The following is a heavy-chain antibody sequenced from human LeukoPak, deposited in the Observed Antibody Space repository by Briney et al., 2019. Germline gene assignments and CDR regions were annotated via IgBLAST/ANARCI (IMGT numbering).Heavy chain of an antibody. D-gene: IGHD2-21*02. J-gene: IGHJ4*02. CDR2: ISYDGSNK. Sequence: PGRSLRLSCAASGFIFSNYAMHWVRQAPGKGLEWVAVISYDGSNKYYADSVKGRFTISRDNSKNTLSLQMNSLRGEDTGVYYCARDGPAYCGGDCYSHYWGQGTLVTVSS. CDR1: GFIFSNYA. V-gene: IGHV3-30-3*01. CDR3: ARDGPAYCGGDCYSHY.